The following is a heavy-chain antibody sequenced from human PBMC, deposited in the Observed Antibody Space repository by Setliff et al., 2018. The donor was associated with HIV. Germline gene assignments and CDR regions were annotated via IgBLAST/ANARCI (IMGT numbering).Heavy chain of an antibody. J-gene: IGHJ1*01. V-gene: IGHV4-59*01. CDR1: GGSLSSYY. D-gene: IGHD6-19*01. CDR2: IYYSGSD. CDR3: ARVSRGWYLGAEVAEYFDH. Sequence: LSLTCTLSGGSLSSYYWGWIRQPPGQGLELIGYIYYSGSDTYNPSLKSRVTISIDTSKNQFSLKLTSVTAADSATYYCARVSRGWYLGAEVAEYFDHWGQGTLVTVS.